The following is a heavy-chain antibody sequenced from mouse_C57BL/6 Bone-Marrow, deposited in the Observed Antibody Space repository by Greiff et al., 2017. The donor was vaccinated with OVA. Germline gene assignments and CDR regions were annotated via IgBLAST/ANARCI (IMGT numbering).Heavy chain of an antibody. V-gene: IGHV5-12*01. J-gene: IGHJ3*01. CDR2: ISNGGGST. CDR1: GFTFSDYY. Sequence: EVKLMESGGGLVQPGGSLKLSCAASGFTFSDYYMYWVRQTPEKRLEWVAYISNGGGSTYYPDTVKGRFTISRDNAKNTLYLQMSRLKSEDTAMYYCARFYYYGSRASWFAYWGQGTLVTVSA. CDR3: ARFYYYGSRASWFAY. D-gene: IGHD1-1*01.